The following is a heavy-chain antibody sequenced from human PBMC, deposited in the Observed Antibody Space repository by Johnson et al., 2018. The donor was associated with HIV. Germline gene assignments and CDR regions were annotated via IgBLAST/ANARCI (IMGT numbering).Heavy chain of an antibody. CDR3: ARAERVVTPGGAAFDI. J-gene: IGHJ3*02. CDR2: IKHDGSEK. D-gene: IGHD4-23*01. Sequence: VQLVESGGGLVQPGGSLRLSCAASGFTFSSYWMSWVRQAPGKGLAWVANIKHDGSEKYYVDSVKGRFTISRDNAKNSLYLQMNSLRAEDTAVYYCARAERVVTPGGAAFDIWGQGTMVTVSS. V-gene: IGHV3-7*01. CDR1: GFTFSSYW.